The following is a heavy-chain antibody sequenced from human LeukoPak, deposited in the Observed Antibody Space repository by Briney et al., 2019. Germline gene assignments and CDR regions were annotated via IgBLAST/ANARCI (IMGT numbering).Heavy chain of an antibody. J-gene: IGHJ5*02. CDR1: GGSISSYY. CDR2: IYTSGGT. V-gene: IGHV4-4*07. D-gene: IGHD6-13*01. Sequence: PSETLSLTCTVSGGSISSYYWSWIRQPAGKGLQWIGRIYTSGGTNYSPSLKSRVTISLDMSKNQFSLELSSVTAADTAVYYCARGDSSSWYSNRFDPWGQGTLVTVSS. CDR3: ARGDSSSWYSNRFDP.